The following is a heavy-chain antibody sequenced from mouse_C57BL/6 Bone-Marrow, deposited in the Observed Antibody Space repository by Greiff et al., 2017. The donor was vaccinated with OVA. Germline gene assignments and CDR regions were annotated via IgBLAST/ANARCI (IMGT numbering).Heavy chain of an antibody. J-gene: IGHJ1*03. D-gene: IGHD1-1*01. V-gene: IGHV2-2*01. Sequence: VQLVESGPGLVQPSQSLSITCTVSGFSLTSYGVHWVRQSPGKGLEWLGVIWSGGSTDYNAAFISRLSISKDNSKSQVFFKMNSLQADDTAIYYCARITTVFHFDVWGTGTTVTVSS. CDR2: IWSGGST. CDR1: GFSLTSYG. CDR3: ARITTVFHFDV.